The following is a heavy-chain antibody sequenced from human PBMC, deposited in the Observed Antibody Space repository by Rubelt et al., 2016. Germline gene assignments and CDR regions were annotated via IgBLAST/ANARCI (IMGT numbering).Heavy chain of an antibody. CDR3: ARDTAMEYFDY. CDR2: IGAYNGNT. V-gene: IGHV1-18*01. D-gene: IGHD5-18*01. J-gene: IGHJ4*02. Sequence: GQGLEWMGWIGAYNGNTNYAQKLQGRVTMTTDTSTSTAYMELRSLRSDDTAVYYCARDTAMEYFDYWGQGTLVTVSS.